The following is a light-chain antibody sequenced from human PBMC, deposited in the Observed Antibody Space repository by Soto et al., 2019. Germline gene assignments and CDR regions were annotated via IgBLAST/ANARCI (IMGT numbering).Light chain of an antibody. CDR3: AAWDDGLSVWL. CDR2: SND. V-gene: IGLV1-47*02. Sequence: QSVLTQPPSASGTPGRTVTISCSGGGSNIGIQYVYWYRQFPGTAPKLIIYSNDQRPSGVPDRFSASKSGTSASLAISGLRSEDEADYVCAAWDDGLSVWLFGGGTQLTVL. CDR1: GSNIGIQY. J-gene: IGLJ3*02.